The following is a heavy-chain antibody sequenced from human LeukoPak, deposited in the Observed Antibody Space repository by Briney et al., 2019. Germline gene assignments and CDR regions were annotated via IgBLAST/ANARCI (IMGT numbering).Heavy chain of an antibody. CDR3: ARDPSDYCSSTSCYTREYYFHY. V-gene: IGHV4-4*07. D-gene: IGHD2-2*02. CDR1: GGSLSSYY. CDR2: IYTSGRT. Sequence: SETLSLTCTLSGGSLSSYYWSWIRQPAGEGLEWIGRIYTSGRTNYNPSLKSRVTMSVDTSKNQFSLKLSSVTAADTAVYYCARDPSDYCSSTSCYTREYYFHYWRQGTLVTVPS. J-gene: IGHJ4*02.